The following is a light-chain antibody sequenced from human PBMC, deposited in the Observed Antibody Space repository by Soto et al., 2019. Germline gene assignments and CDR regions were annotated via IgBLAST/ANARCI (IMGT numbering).Light chain of an antibody. J-gene: IGLJ1*01. V-gene: IGLV2-14*01. Sequence: QSVLTQPASVSGSPGQSITISCTGTSSDIGGYDYVSWYQQRPGKAPELMIYEVRYRPSGVSNRFSGSKSGNTASLPISGLHAADEAVYYCCSYTRTSNTYFFGSGTKVTVL. CDR2: EVR. CDR1: SSDIGGYDY. CDR3: CSYTRTSNTYF.